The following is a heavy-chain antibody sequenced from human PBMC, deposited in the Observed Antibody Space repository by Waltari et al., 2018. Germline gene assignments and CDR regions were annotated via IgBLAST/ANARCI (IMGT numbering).Heavy chain of an antibody. Sequence: QVQLQESGPGLVKLSETLSLTCAVSGYSISSGYYWGWIRQTPGKGLEWIGSIYHSGSTYYNPSRKSRVTISVDTSKNQFSLKLSSVTAADTAVYYCARGMQVVRYPNWFDPWGQGTLVTVSS. D-gene: IGHD2-2*01. CDR1: GYSISSGYY. CDR2: IYHSGST. CDR3: ARGMQVVRYPNWFDP. J-gene: IGHJ5*02. V-gene: IGHV4-38-2*01.